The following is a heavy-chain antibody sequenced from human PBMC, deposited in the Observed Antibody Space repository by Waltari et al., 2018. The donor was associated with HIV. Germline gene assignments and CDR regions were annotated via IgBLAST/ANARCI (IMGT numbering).Heavy chain of an antibody. CDR1: GYTFTNFD. J-gene: IGHJ6*02. V-gene: IGHV1-8*02. CDR3: ARNSSAKGNRYFYYGLDV. Sequence: QVYLVQSGPEVKRPGASVKISCKAYGYTFTNFDVNWVRHAAGQGPEWLGWMNPNSGNTASPYIFEERVTMTTDVSTATAYMEMSGLTPEDTAIYYCARNSSAKGNRYFYYGLDVWGQGTPVTV. CDR2: MNPNSGNT. D-gene: IGHD3-22*01.